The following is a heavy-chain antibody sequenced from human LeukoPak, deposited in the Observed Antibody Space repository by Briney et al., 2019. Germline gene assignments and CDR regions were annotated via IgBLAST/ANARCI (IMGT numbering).Heavy chain of an antibody. D-gene: IGHD3-10*01. Sequence: GGSLRLSCAASGFTFDDYAMHWVRQAPGKGLEWVSGISWNSGSIGYADSVKGRFTISRDNAKNSLYLQMNSLRAEDMALYYCAKDVSSGLRGVFDYWGQGTLVTVSS. CDR1: GFTFDDYA. CDR3: AKDVSSGLRGVFDY. CDR2: ISWNSGSI. J-gene: IGHJ4*02. V-gene: IGHV3-9*03.